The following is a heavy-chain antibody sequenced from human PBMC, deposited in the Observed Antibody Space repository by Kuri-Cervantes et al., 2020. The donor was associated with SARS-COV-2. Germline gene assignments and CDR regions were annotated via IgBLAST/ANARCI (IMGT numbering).Heavy chain of an antibody. CDR2: INPKSGAT. Sequence: ASVKVSCKASGYTFTSYGISWVRQAPGQGLEWMAWINPKSGATNYAQKFQGRVTITTDTSISTAYMDLSRLRSDDTAVYYCARDSVDVFDIWGQGTMVTVSS. CDR1: GYTFTSYG. CDR3: ARDSVDVFDI. J-gene: IGHJ3*02. V-gene: IGHV1-2*02. D-gene: IGHD3-10*01.